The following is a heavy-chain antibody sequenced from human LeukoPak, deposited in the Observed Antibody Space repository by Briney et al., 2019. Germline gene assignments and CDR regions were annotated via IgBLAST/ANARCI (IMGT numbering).Heavy chain of an antibody. J-gene: IGHJ6*03. V-gene: IGHV4-39*07. D-gene: IGHD3-3*01. CDR2: VYYGGTT. CDR1: GFTFSSYE. CDR3: ARGGLLEWLSSYYYYYMDV. Sequence: LRLSCAASGFTFSSYEMNWVRQPPGKGLEWIGGVYYGGTTYSNPSLKSRASISLYTSKNQFSLKLSSVTAADTAVYYCARGGLLEWLSSYYYYYMDVWGKGTTVTVSS.